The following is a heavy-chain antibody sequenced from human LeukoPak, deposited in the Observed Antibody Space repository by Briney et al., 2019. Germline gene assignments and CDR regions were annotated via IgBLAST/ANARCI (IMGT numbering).Heavy chain of an antibody. CDR2: FDPEDGET. Sequence: ASVKVSCKVSGYTLTELSMHWVRQAPGKGLEWMGGFDPEDGETTYAQKFQGRVTMTEDTSTDTAYMELSSLRSEDTAVYYCATDLLWFGETDTDAEYFQHWGQGTLVTVSS. CDR3: ATDLLWFGETDTDAEYFQH. V-gene: IGHV1-24*01. J-gene: IGHJ1*01. D-gene: IGHD3-10*01. CDR1: GYTLTELS.